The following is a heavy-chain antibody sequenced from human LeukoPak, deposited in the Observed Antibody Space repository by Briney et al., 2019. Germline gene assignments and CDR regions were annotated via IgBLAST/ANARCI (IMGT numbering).Heavy chain of an antibody. CDR1: GFPYEDYG. CDR3: ARSLNPGGSEYFDC. J-gene: IGHJ4*02. D-gene: IGHD3-16*01. V-gene: IGHV3-20*04. Sequence: GVSLRLLCGASGFPYEDYGVIGVRRSPGKGREGLSGINWSGGSTGYADSVKGRFTISRDNAKNYLYLQMNSLRAEDTALYYCARSLNPGGSEYFDCWGQGTLVTVSS. CDR2: INWSGGST.